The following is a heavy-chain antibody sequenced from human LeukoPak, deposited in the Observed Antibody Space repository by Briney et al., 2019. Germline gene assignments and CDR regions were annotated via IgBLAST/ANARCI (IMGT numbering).Heavy chain of an antibody. V-gene: IGHV4-30-2*01. CDR3: ARDRHGMDV. CDR1: GGSISSGGYS. J-gene: IGHJ6*02. CDR2: IYHSGST. Sequence: PSETLSLTCAVSGGSISSGGYSWSWIRQPPGKGLEWIGYIYHSGSTYYNPSLKSRVTISVDRSKNQFSLKLSSVTAADTAVYYCARDRHGMDVWAKGPRSPSP.